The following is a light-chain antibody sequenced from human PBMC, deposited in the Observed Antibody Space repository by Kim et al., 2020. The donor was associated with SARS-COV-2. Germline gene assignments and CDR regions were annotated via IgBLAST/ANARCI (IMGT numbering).Light chain of an antibody. V-gene: IGLV3-19*01. J-gene: IGLJ3*02. CDR3: NSRDSSGNRGV. Sequence: SSELTQDPAVSVAMGQTVRITCQGDSLRSYYASWYQQKPGQAPILVIYGKNNRPSGIPDRFSGSSSGYTASLTITGAQAEDEADYYCNSRDSSGNRGVFG. CDR2: GKN. CDR1: SLRSYY.